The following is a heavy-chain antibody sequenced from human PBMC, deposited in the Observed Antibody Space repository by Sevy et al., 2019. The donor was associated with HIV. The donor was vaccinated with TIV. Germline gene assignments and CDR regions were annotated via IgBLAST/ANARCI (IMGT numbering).Heavy chain of an antibody. CDR1: GFTFSKYS. CDR2: LSFGCGEI. Sequence: GESLKISCAASGFTFSKYSMSWVRQPPGKGLEWVSTLSFGCGEINYADSVKGRFTISRDNSKSSVYLQMNNLRPEDTAVYYCAREGCTKPHDYWGQGTPVLVSS. D-gene: IGHD2-8*01. V-gene: IGHV3-23*01. J-gene: IGHJ4*02. CDR3: AREGCTKPHDY.